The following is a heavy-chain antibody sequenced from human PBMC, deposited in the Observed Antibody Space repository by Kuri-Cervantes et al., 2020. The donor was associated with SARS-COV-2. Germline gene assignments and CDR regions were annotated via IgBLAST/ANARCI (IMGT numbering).Heavy chain of an antibody. CDR3: ARGRGDYYYYYGMDV. J-gene: IGHJ6*02. D-gene: IGHD3-10*01. Sequence: SETLSLTCTVAGGSISSYYWSWIRQPPGKGLEWIGSIYYSGSTYYNPSLKSRVTISVDTSKNQFSLKLSSVTAADTAVYYCARGRGDYYYYYGMDVWGQGTTVTVSS. CDR2: IYYSGST. CDR1: GGSISSYY. V-gene: IGHV4-39*01.